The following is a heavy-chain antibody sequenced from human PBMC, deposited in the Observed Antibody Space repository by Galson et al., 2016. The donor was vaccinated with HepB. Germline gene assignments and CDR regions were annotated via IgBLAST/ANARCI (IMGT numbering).Heavy chain of an antibody. CDR3: ARETSSGWYDNGMDV. J-gene: IGHJ6*02. V-gene: IGHV3-74*01. CDR1: GFTFSSYW. CDR2: IKSDGSYT. Sequence: SLRLSCAASGFTFSSYWMHWVRQAPGKGLVWVSRIKSDGSYTRYADSVKGRFTISRDNAKNPLYLQMNSLRAEDTAVYYSARETSSGWYDNGMDVWGQGTTVTVSS. D-gene: IGHD6-19*01.